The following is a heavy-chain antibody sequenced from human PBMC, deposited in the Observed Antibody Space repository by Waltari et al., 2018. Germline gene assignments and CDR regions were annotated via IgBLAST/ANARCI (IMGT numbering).Heavy chain of an antibody. CDR2: INQDGSEK. Sequence: EVQLVASGGGLVQPGGSLRLFCAASGFPFRNNWMTWVRQALGKGLEWVANINQDGSEKYSVESVKGRFTISRDNAKNSLYLQLNSLRADDTAVYYCTRGGDDSSWYWRNWGQGTLVTVSS. CDR1: GFPFRNNW. J-gene: IGHJ4*02. D-gene: IGHD6-13*01. CDR3: TRGGDDSSWYWRN. V-gene: IGHV3-7*01.